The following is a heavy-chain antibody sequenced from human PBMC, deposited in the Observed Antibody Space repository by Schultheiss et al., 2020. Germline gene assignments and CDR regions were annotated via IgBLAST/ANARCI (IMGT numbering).Heavy chain of an antibody. CDR1: GGSFSGYY. CDR3: ARRYHYDSFGYYYFDY. CDR2: IYYSGST. Sequence: SETLSLTCAVYGGSFSGYYWSWIRQPPGKGLEWIGYIYYSGSTNYNPSLKSRVTISVDTSKNQFSLKLSSVTAADTAVYYCARRYHYDSFGYYYFDYWGQGTLVTVSS. V-gene: IGHV4-34*11. D-gene: IGHD3-22*01. J-gene: IGHJ4*02.